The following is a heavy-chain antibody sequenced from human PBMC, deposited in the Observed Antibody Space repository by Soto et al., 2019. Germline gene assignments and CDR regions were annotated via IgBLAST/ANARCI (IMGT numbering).Heavy chain of an antibody. CDR2: IWYDGSNK. D-gene: IGHD5-12*01. J-gene: IGHJ4*02. V-gene: IGHV3-33*01. CDR3: ARVDTDGYPRD. Sequence: QVQLVESGGGVVQPGRSLRLSCAASGFTFSSYGMHWVRQAPGKGLAWVAVIWYDGSNKYYADSVKGRFTISRDNSKNTLYLQMNSLRAEDTAVYYCARVDTDGYPRDWGQGTLVTVSS. CDR1: GFTFSSYG.